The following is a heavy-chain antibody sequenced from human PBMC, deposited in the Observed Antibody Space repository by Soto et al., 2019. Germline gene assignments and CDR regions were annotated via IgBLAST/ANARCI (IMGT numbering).Heavy chain of an antibody. V-gene: IGHV4-31*03. CDR2: IYYSGST. CDR3: AVCTTTVTTRFNWFDP. Sequence: QVQLQESGPGLVKPSQTLSLTCTVSGGSISSGGYYWSWIRQHPGKGLEWIGYIYYSGSTYYNPSLKSRVTISVDTSKNQFSLKLSSVTAADTAVYYCAVCTTTVTTRFNWFDPWGQGTLVTVSS. D-gene: IGHD4-4*01. J-gene: IGHJ5*02. CDR1: GGSISSGGYY.